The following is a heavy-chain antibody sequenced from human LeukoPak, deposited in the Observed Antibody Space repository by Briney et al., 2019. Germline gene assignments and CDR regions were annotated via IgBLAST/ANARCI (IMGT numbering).Heavy chain of an antibody. J-gene: IGHJ6*03. CDR1: GFTFSSYG. Sequence: GGSLRLSCAAPGFTFSSYGMHWVRQAPGKGLEGVAVIRYDGSNKYYADSVKGLFTISRDNSKNTLYLQMNSLRTEDTAVYYCARSKVGESSRYYYYMDVWGKGTTVTVSS. V-gene: IGHV3-30*02. CDR3: ARSKVGESSRYYYYMDV. CDR2: IRYDGSNK. D-gene: IGHD1-26*01.